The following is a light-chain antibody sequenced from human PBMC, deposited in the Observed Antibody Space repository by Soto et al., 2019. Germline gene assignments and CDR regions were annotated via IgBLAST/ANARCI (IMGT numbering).Light chain of an antibody. CDR1: QSVFYSSNNKNY. Sequence: DIVMTQSPDSLAVSLGERATINCKSSQSVFYSSNNKNYLAWYQQKPGQPPKLLIYWASTRESGVPDRFSGSRSGTDFTLTISSLQAEDVAVYSCQQYFCTPLTFGQGTKVEIK. V-gene: IGKV4-1*01. J-gene: IGKJ1*01. CDR3: QQYFCTPLT. CDR2: WAS.